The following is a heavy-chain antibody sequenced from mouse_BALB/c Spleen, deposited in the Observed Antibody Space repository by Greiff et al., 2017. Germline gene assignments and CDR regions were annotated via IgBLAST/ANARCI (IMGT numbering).Heavy chain of an antibody. CDR2: ISSGSSTI. J-gene: IGHJ2*01. CDR3: ARDRMEYYFDY. CDR1: GFTFSSFG. Sequence: EVKLVESGGGLVQPGGSRKLSCAASGFTFSSFGMHWVRQAPEKGLEWVAYISSGSSTIYYADTVKGRFTISRDNPKNTLFLQMTSLRSEDTAMYYCARDRMEYYFDYWGQGTTLTVSS. D-gene: IGHD2-10*02. V-gene: IGHV5-17*02.